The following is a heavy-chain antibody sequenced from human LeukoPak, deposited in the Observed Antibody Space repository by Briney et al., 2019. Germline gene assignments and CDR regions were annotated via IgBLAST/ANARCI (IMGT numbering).Heavy chain of an antibody. D-gene: IGHD2-8*02. CDR3: AKERGVAKPFDY. J-gene: IGHJ4*02. CDR2: ISDNGERT. CDR1: GFTFSTYG. V-gene: IGHV3-23*01. Sequence: GGSLRLSCAVSGFTFSTYGMNWVRQAPGKGLEWVSAISDNGERTYYADSVKGRCAISRDNSKSTLYLQMNSLRAEDTAIYYCAKERGVAKPFDYWGQGTLVTVSS.